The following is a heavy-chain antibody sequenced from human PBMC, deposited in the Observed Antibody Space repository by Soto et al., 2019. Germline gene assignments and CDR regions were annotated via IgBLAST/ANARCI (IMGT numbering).Heavy chain of an antibody. CDR3: ARDFWSGRNWFAP. J-gene: IGHJ5*02. CDR2: INPNSGGT. Sequence: ASVKLSCKASGYTFTGYSIHWLRQAPGQGLEWMGLINPNSGGTKYAQKFQGRVTMTRDTSISTAHMELSRLRSDDTAVYYCARDFWSGRNWFAPWGQGTLVTVSS. V-gene: IGHV1-2*02. D-gene: IGHD3-3*01. CDR1: GYTFTGYS.